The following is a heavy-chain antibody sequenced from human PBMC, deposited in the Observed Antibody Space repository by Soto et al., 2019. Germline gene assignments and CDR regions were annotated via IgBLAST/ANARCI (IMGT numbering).Heavy chain of an antibody. CDR2: INPSGGST. CDR3: ARESGYSSSHYYYGMDV. Sequence: QVQLVQSGAEVKKPGASVKVSCKASGYTFTSYYMHWVRQAPGQGLEWMGIINPSGGSTSYAQKFQGRVTMTRDTSTSTVYMELSSLRSEDTAVYYCARESGYSSSHYYYGMDVWGQGTTVTVSS. CDR1: GYTFTSYY. D-gene: IGHD6-6*01. J-gene: IGHJ6*02. V-gene: IGHV1-46*01.